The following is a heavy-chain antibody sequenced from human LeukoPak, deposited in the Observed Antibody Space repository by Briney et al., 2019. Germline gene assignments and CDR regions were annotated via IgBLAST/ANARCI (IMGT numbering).Heavy chain of an antibody. CDR2: IDWDDDK. Sequence: SGPTLVNPTQTLTLTCTFSGFSLSTSGMRVNWIRQPPGKALEWLARIDWDDDKFYSTSLKTRLTISKDTSKNQVVLTMTSMDPVDTATYYCARSGRWLRSYYFDYWGQGTLVTVSS. CDR1: GFSLSTSGMR. D-gene: IGHD5-12*01. V-gene: IGHV2-70*04. J-gene: IGHJ4*02. CDR3: ARSGRWLRSYYFDY.